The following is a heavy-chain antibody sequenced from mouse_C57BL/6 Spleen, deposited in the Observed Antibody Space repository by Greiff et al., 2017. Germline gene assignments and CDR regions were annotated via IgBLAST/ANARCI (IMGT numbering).Heavy chain of an antibody. J-gene: IGHJ4*01. V-gene: IGHV6-6*01. CDR1: GFTFSDAW. D-gene: IGHD1-1*01. Sequence: EVKLVESGGGLVQPGGSMKLSCAASGFTFSDAWMDWVRQSPEKGLEWVAEIRNRANNHATYYAESVKGRFTISRDDSKSSVYLQMNSLRAEDTGIYYCTSYGSSYQEDYAMDYWGQGTSVTVSS. CDR3: TSYGSSYQEDYAMDY. CDR2: IRNRANNHAT.